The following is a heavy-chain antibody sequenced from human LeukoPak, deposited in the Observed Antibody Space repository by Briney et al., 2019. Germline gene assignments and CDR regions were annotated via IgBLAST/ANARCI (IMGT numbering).Heavy chain of an antibody. CDR3: ARAEGRYYDILTGYYS. D-gene: IGHD3-9*01. J-gene: IGHJ4*02. CDR1: GYTFTSYG. Sequence: ASVKVSCKASGYTFTSYGISWVRQAPGQGLEWMGRIIPILGIANYAQKFQGRVTITADKSTSTAYMELSSLRSEDTAVYYCARAEGRYYDILTGYYSWGQGTLVTGSS. V-gene: IGHV1-69*04. CDR2: IIPILGIA.